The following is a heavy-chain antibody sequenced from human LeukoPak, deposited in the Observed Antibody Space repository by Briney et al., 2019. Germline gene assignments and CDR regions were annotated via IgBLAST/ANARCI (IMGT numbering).Heavy chain of an antibody. Sequence: GGSLRLSCAAYGFTFSSYTMHWVRQAPGKGLEWVAVISYDGSNKYYADSVKGRFTISRDNSKNTLYLQMNSLRAEDTAVYYCARVSLTGYYYFDYWGQGTLVTVSS. J-gene: IGHJ4*02. CDR3: ARVSLTGYYYFDY. V-gene: IGHV3-30-3*01. D-gene: IGHD3-9*01. CDR2: ISYDGSNK. CDR1: GFTFSSYT.